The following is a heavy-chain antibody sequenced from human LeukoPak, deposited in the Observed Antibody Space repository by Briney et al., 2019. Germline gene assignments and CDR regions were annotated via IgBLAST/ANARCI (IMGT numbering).Heavy chain of an antibody. CDR3: VKGYISSWSGYFDS. J-gene: IGHJ4*02. Sequence: GGSLRLSCEASGFIFDDYVMYWVRQPPGKGLEWVSGITWEGYKIDYVDSVKGRFTISRDKSRNSLFLQMNRFGLEAPAFYYCVKGYISSWSGYFDSWGQGTLVTVAS. CDR1: GFIFDDYV. D-gene: IGHD2-2*01. CDR2: ITWEGYKI. V-gene: IGHV3-9*01.